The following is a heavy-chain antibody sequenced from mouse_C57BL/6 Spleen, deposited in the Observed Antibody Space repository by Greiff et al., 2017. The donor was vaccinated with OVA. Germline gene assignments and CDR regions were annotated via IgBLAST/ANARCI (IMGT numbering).Heavy chain of an antibody. J-gene: IGHJ3*01. D-gene: IGHD1-1*01. CDR2: IDPEDGET. CDR1: GFNIKDYY. Sequence: DVKLQESGAELVKPGASVKLSYTASGFNIKDYYMHWVKQRTEQGLEWIGRIDPEDGETKYAPKFQGKATITADTSSNTAYLQLSSLTSEDTAVYYCAREPSPSRDGAYWGQGTLVTVSA. V-gene: IGHV14-2*01. CDR3: AREPSPSRDGAY.